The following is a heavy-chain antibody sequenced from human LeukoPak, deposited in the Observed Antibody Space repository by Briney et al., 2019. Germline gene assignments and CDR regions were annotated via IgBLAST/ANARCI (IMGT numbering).Heavy chain of an antibody. CDR1: GFTFSSYA. CDR3: AKGNVYSGYEPRDAFDI. D-gene: IGHD5-12*01. V-gene: IGHV3-23*01. J-gene: IGHJ3*02. Sequence: GGSLRLSCAASGFTFSSYAMNWVRQAPGKGLEWVSSISGSGGYTEYADSVKGRFTISRDNSKNTLFLQMSSLRAEDTAVYYCAKGNVYSGYEPRDAFDIWGQGTVVTVSS. CDR2: ISGSGGYT.